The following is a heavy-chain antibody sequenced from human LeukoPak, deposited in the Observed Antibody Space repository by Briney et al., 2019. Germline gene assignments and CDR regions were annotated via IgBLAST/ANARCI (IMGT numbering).Heavy chain of an antibody. CDR3: ARFPVRGYTYGSVIHHMDV. V-gene: IGHV1-69*04. CDR1: GCTFNTYA. J-gene: IGHJ6*02. CDR2: IIPILDVA. D-gene: IGHD5-18*01. Sequence: SVKVSCKASGCTFNTYAITWVRQAPGQGLEWMGRIIPILDVADSAQRFQGRVTITADRSTSTVYMELNSLRSEDTAIYYCARFPVRGYTYGSVIHHMDVWGQGTTVIVSS.